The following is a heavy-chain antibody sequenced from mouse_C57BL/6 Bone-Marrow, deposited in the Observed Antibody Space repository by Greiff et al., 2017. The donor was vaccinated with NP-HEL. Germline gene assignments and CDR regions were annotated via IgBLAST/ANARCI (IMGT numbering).Heavy chain of an antibody. CDR2: IYYSGTI. J-gene: IGHJ2*01. CDR3: ARDGYPGGSYYFDY. D-gene: IGHD2-2*01. Sequence: EVKVEESGPGLVKPSQTVFLTCTVTGISITTGNYRWSWIRQFPGNKLEWIGYIYYSGTITYNPSPTSRTIITRDTTKNQFFLEMNSLTAEDTATYYCARDGYPGGSYYFDYWGQGTTLTVSS. CDR1: GISITTGNYR. V-gene: IGHV3-5*01.